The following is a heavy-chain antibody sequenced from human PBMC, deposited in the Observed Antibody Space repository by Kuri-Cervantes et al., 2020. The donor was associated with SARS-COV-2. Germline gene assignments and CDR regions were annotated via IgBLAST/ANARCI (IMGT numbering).Heavy chain of an antibody. CDR2: ISAYNGNT. J-gene: IGHJ4*02. CDR1: GYTFTSYG. V-gene: IGHV1-18*01. Sequence: ASVKVSCKASGYTFTSYGISWVRQAPGQGLEWMGWISAYNGNTNYAQKLQGRVTMPTDTSTSTAYMELRSLRSDDTAVYYCARDPDFWSGYYDFDYWGQGTLVTVSS. D-gene: IGHD3-3*01. CDR3: ARDPDFWSGYYDFDY.